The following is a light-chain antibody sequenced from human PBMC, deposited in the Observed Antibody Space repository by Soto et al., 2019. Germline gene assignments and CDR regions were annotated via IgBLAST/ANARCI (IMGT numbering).Light chain of an antibody. V-gene: IGKV3-11*01. CDR2: DAS. J-gene: IGKJ5*01. CDR1: QSVSSY. Sequence: EIVLTQSPATLSLTPGERAILSCRASQSVSSYLAWYQQRPGQAPRLLIYDASHRAAGIPARFSGSGFGTDFTLTISSLEPEDAAVYYCQQRSNWPPITFG. CDR3: QQRSNWPPIT.